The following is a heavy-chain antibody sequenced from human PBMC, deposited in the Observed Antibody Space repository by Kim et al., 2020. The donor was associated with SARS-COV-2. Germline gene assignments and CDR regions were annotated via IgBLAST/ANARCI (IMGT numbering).Heavy chain of an antibody. Sequence: GGSLRLSCAASGFTFTKYWMSWVRQAPEKGLEWVANIKEDGSEKYYVDSVKGRFTISRDNAKNSLYLQMNSLRVEDTAIYFCGRDYSDWGQGTLVTGSS. D-gene: IGHD1-26*01. CDR3: GRDYSD. CDR1: GFTFTKYW. J-gene: IGHJ4*02. V-gene: IGHV3-7*01. CDR2: IKEDGSEK.